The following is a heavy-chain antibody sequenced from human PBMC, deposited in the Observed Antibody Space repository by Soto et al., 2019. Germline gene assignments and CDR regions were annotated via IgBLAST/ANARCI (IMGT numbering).Heavy chain of an antibody. CDR1: GFSVSTYS. CDR3: ARWDGCADL. CDR2: ISVSGDTT. D-gene: IGHD1-26*01. J-gene: IGHJ4*01. V-gene: IGHV3-23*01. Sequence: EVQLLESGGGLVQPGGSLRLSCAASGFSVSTYSFAWVRQTPAKGLAWVSGISVSGDTTFYIDSVRGRFTISRDTSKNTLDLQMHSLRVEDSAVYFCARWDGCADLWGHGTLVTVSS.